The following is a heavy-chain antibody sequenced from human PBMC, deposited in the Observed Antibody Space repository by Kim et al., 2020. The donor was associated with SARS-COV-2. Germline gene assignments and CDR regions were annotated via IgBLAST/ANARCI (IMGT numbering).Heavy chain of an antibody. Sequence: ASVKVSCKASGYTFTSYAMNWVRQAPGQGLEWMGWINTNTGNPTYAQGFTGRFVFSLDTSVSTAYLQISSLKAEDTAVYYCARDYPLYYDSSGSKFSDAFDIWGQGTMVTVSS. CDR2: INTNTGNP. CDR1: GYTFTSYA. V-gene: IGHV7-4-1*02. J-gene: IGHJ3*02. D-gene: IGHD3-22*01. CDR3: ARDYPLYYDSSGSKFSDAFDI.